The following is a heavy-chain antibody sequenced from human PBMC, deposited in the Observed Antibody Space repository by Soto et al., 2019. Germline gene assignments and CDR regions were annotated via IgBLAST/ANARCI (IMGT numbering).Heavy chain of an antibody. CDR3: ARGPATTTSNFDY. D-gene: IGHD6-25*01. CDR2: IYYSGST. V-gene: IGHV4-31*03. J-gene: IGHJ4*02. CDR1: GGSISSGGYY. Sequence: LSLTCTVSGGSISSGGYYWSWIRQHPGKGLEWIGYIYYSGSTYYNPSLKSRVTISVDTSKNQFSLKLSSVTAADTAVYYCARGPATTTSNFDYWGQGTLVTVSS.